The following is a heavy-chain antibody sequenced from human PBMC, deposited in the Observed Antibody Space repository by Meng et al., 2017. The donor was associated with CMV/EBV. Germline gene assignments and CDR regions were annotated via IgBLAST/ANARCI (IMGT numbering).Heavy chain of an antibody. J-gene: IGHJ3*01. D-gene: IGHD2/OR15-2a*01. V-gene: IGHV3-21*01. Sequence: GGSLRLSCAASGFTFSSYSILWVRQSPGKGLEWVSSISSSSSYTFYIDSVKGRFTISRDNSKNTLYLQMNSLRAEDTAVYYCARGNNFDAWGQGTMVTVSS. CDR2: ISSSSSYT. CDR1: GFTFSSYS. CDR3: ARGNNFDA.